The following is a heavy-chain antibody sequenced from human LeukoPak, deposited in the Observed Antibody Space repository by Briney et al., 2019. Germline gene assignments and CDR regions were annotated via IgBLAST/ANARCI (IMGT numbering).Heavy chain of an antibody. D-gene: IGHD1-26*01. Sequence: PSETLSLTCTVSGGSISSHYWSWIRQPPGKGLEWIGYIYYSGSTNYNPSLKSRVTISVDTSKNQFSLKLSSVTAADTAVYYCARALYSGSYDNAFDIWGQGTMVTVSS. CDR3: ARALYSGSYDNAFDI. V-gene: IGHV4-59*11. CDR1: GGSISSHY. CDR2: IYYSGST. J-gene: IGHJ3*02.